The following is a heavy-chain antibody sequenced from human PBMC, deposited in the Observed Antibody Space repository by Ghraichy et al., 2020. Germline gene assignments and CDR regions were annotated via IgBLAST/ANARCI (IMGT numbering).Heavy chain of an antibody. J-gene: IGHJ4*02. CDR3: TRTGYSGGGSTIDY. CDR1: GFIFSANY. V-gene: IGHV3-72*01. D-gene: IGHD6-19*01. CDR2: IRNKADSYTT. Sequence: GGSLRLSCAASGFIFSANYMDWVRQAPGKGLEWVGRIRNKADSYTTEYAASVKGRFTISRDDSKNSLYLQMNSLKTEDTAVYYCTRTGYSGGGSTIDYWGQGTLVTVSS.